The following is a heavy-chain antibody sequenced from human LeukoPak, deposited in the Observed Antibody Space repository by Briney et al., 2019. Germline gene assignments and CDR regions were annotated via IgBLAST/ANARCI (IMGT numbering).Heavy chain of an antibody. CDR2: INHSGST. D-gene: IGHD1-26*01. Sequence: SETLSLTCAVYGGSFSGYYWSWIRQPPGKGLEWIGEINHSGSTNYNPSLKSRVTISVDTSKNQFSLKLTSVTAADTAVYSCARGLPYSGSYLRLDPWGQGTLVTVSS. CDR1: GGSFSGYY. V-gene: IGHV4-34*01. CDR3: ARGLPYSGSYLRLDP. J-gene: IGHJ5*02.